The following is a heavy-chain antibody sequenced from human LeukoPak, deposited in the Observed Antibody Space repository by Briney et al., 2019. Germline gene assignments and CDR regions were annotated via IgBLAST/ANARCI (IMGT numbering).Heavy chain of an antibody. Sequence: SETLSLTCTVSGGSISSGSYYWSWIRQPAGKGLEWIGRIYTSGSTNYNPSLKSRVTISGDTSKNQFSLRLSSVTAADTAVYYCARASYSYGINGWVPFDYWGQGTLVTVSS. CDR3: ARASYSYGINGWVPFDY. CDR1: GGSISSGSYY. V-gene: IGHV4-61*02. D-gene: IGHD2-8*01. J-gene: IGHJ4*02. CDR2: IYTSGST.